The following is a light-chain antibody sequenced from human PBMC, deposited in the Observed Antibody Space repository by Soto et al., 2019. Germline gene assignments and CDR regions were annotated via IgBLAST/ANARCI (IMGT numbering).Light chain of an antibody. V-gene: IGKV3-20*01. J-gene: IGKJ1*01. CDR3: QQYGSSPRKT. CDR1: QCVSSSY. Sequence: EIVLTQSPGTLSLSPGERATLSCRASQCVSSSYLAWYQQKPGQAPRLLIYGASSRATGIPDRFSGSGSGTDFTLTISSLEPEDFAVYYCQQYGSSPRKTFGQGTKVEIK. CDR2: GAS.